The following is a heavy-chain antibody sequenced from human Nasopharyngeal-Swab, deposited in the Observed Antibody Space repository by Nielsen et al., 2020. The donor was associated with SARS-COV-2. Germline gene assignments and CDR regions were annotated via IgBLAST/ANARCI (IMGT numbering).Heavy chain of an antibody. CDR3: ANSWYDYYYGMDV. Sequence: ESLKISCSASGFTFSSYAMSWVRQAPGKGLEWVSAISGSGGSTYYADSVKGRFTISRDNSKNTLYLQMNSLRAEDTAVYYCANSWYDYYYGMDVWGQGTTVTVSS. CDR2: ISGSGGST. V-gene: IGHV3-23*01. J-gene: IGHJ6*02. CDR1: GFTFSSYA. D-gene: IGHD6-13*01.